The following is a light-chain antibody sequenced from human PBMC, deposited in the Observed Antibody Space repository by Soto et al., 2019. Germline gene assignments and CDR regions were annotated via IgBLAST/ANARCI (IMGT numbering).Light chain of an antibody. CDR1: QSIRIW. V-gene: IGKV1-5*01. Sequence: DIQMTQSPSILSASVGDSVTITCRASQSIRIWLAWYQQKPGKAPKLLIFDVSTLESGVPSRFSGSRSGTEFTLTISSLQPDDFATYFCQQYHSYSPLTFGGGTKVEIK. CDR2: DVS. CDR3: QQYHSYSPLT. J-gene: IGKJ4*01.